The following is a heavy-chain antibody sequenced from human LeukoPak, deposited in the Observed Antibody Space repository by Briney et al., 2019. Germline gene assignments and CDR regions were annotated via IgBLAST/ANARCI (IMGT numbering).Heavy chain of an antibody. V-gene: IGHV3-15*07. CDR3: TTDGLYYYDSSGYYSD. CDR1: GLSFSNAW. J-gene: IGHJ4*02. D-gene: IGHD3-22*01. CDR2: IKSKTDGGTT. Sequence: KSGGSLRLSCAASGLSFSNAWMNWVRQAPGKGLEWVGRIKSKTDGGTTDYAAPVKGRFTISRDDSKNTLYLQMNSLKTEDTAVYYCTTDGLYYYDSSGYYSDWGQGTLVTVSS.